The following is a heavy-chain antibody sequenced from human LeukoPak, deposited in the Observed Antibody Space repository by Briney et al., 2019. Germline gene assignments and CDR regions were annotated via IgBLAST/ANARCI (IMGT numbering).Heavy chain of an antibody. J-gene: IGHJ4*02. CDR2: ISSSSSYI. Sequence: KAGGSLRLSCAASGFTFSSYSMNWVRQAPGKGLEWVSSISSSSSYIYYADSVKGRFTISRDNAKNSLYLQMNSLRAEDTAVYYCARGSYDFWSGYYPSEPFDYWGQGTLVTVSS. CDR3: ARGSYDFWSGYYPSEPFDY. CDR1: GFTFSSYS. D-gene: IGHD3-3*01. V-gene: IGHV3-21*01.